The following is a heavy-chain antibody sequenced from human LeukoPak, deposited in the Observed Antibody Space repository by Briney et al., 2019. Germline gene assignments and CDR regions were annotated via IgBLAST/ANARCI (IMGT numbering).Heavy chain of an antibody. CDR2: IRQDGDTK. J-gene: IGHJ4*02. CDR1: GFPFNAYW. V-gene: IGHV3-7*03. Sequence: PGGSLRLSCAASGFPFNAYWMTWVRQAPGKGLEWVANIRQDGDTKYYVDSVKGRFTISRDNAMNSLYLQMNSLRAEDTAIYYCARSLPHGTPWYGRSDFWGQGNLVTVSS. D-gene: IGHD6-13*01. CDR3: ARSLPHGTPWYGRSDF.